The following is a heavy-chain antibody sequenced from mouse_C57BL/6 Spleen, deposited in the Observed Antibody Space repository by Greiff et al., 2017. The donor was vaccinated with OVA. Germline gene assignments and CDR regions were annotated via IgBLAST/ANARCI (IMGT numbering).Heavy chain of an antibody. J-gene: IGHJ4*01. CDR3: ARVGRAMDY. Sequence: EVQLVESEGGLVQPGSSMKLSCTASGFTFSDYYMAWVRQVPEKGLEWVANINYDGSSTYYLDSLKSRFIISRDNAKNILYLQMSSLKSEDTATYYCARVGRAMDYWGQGTSVTVSS. CDR2: INYDGSST. V-gene: IGHV5-16*01. CDR1: GFTFSDYY. D-gene: IGHD1-1*02.